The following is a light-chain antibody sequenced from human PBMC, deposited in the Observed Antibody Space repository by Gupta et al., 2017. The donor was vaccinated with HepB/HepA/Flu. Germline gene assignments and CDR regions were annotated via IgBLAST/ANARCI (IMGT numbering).Light chain of an antibody. CDR3: QVWDSSSEHVV. V-gene: IGLV3-21*03. J-gene: IGLJ2*01. CDR1: NIGGKS. Sequence: SYVLTQPPSVPVAPGMTARITCGGNNIGGKSVQWYQQKAGQAPALVVYCDGDRPSGIPERFSGSNSGNTATLTITRVEGGDEADYYCQVWDSSSEHVVFGGGTKLTVL. CDR2: CDG.